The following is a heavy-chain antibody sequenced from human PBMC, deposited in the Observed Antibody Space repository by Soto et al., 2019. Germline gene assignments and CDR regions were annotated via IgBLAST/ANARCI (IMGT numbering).Heavy chain of an antibody. Sequence: PGGSLRLSCAASGFTFSSHAMSWVRQAPGKGLEWVSAISGSGGSTYYADSVKGRFTISRDNSKNTLYLQMNSLRAEDTAVYYCAKGQRGPIARGYFDYWGQGTLVTVSS. CDR1: GFTFSSHA. CDR3: AKGQRGPIARGYFDY. V-gene: IGHV3-23*01. D-gene: IGHD5-12*01. J-gene: IGHJ4*02. CDR2: ISGSGGST.